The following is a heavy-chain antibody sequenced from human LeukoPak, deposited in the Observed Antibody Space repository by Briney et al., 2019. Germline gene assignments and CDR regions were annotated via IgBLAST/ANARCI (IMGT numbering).Heavy chain of an antibody. D-gene: IGHD3-16*01. V-gene: IGHV4-4*07. J-gene: IGHJ4*02. CDR1: GGSISSSY. Sequence: SGTLSLTCTVSGGSISSSYWSWIRQPAGKGLEWIGRIYSSGSTSYNPSLRSRVSMSVDTSKNQFSLNLGSVTAADTAVYYCARYVSGHYFDYWGQGTLVTVSS. CDR3: ARYVSGHYFDY. CDR2: IYSSGST.